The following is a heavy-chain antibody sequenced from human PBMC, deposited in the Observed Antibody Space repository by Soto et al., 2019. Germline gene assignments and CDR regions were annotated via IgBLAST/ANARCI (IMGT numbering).Heavy chain of an antibody. CDR3: VEGWNDF. CDR2: IKSKSDGGAR. D-gene: IGHD1-1*01. Sequence: EVQVVESGGDLVKPGGSLRLSCVTSGFMFSSAWMSRVRQAPGKGLEWVGRIKSKSDGGARDYAAPVKGRFSISRDDSKNTVYLQMNSLRAEDTAVYYCVEGWNDFWGQGTLVTVSS. V-gene: IGHV3-15*01. J-gene: IGHJ4*02. CDR1: GFMFSSAW.